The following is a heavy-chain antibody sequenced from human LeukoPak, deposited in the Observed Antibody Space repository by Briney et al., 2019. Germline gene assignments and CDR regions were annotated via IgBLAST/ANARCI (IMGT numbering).Heavy chain of an antibody. J-gene: IGHJ6*04. CDR2: IMQDGSEK. CDR1: GLTFSSYW. D-gene: IGHD5-12*01. CDR3: ARDGHGGYSLFGV. Sequence: GGSLRLSCAASGLTFSSYWMSWLRQAPGKGLEWVANIMQDGSEKYYVDSVKGRFTISRDNAKNSLYLQMNSLRAEDTAVYYCARDGHGGYSLFGVRGKGTTVTVSS. V-gene: IGHV3-7*01.